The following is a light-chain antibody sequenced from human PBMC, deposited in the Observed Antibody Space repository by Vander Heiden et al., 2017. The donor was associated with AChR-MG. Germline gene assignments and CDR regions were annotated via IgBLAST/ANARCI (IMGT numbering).Light chain of an antibody. V-gene: IGKV2-30*02. CDR1: QRRLHSDGNTY. J-gene: IGKJ4*01. Sequence: DVVMTQPPLSLPVTLGQPASIPCRSSQRRLHSDGNTYLDWFQQRPGQSPRRLIYEVSKRDSGVPDRFSGSGSGTDFTLKISRVEAEDVGVYYCRQGKHWPLTFGGGTKVEIK. CDR3: RQGKHWPLT. CDR2: EVS.